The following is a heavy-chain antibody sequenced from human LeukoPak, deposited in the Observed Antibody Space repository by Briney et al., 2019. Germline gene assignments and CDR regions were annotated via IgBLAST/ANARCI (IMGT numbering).Heavy chain of an antibody. CDR1: GFTFSRYW. V-gene: IGHV3-74*01. Sequence: PGGSLRLSCAASGFTFSRYWMHWVRQAPGKGLVWVSRIKTDGTYTSYADSVKGRFNISRDNAKSTLYLQMNALRGEDTAVYYCASEEGGLDVWGQGATVTVSS. J-gene: IGHJ6*02. CDR3: ASEEGGLDV. CDR2: IKTDGTYT.